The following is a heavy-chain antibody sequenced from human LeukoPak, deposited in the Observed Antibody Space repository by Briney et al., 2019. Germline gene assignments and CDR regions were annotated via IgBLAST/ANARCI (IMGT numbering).Heavy chain of an antibody. Sequence: SETLSLTCAFYGGSFRGYYWSWISQPPGKGLEWIGEINHSGSTNYNPSLKSRVTISVDTSKNQFSLKLSSVTAADTAVYYCARDHYVWGSYRHFDYWGQGTRVTVSS. CDR2: INHSGST. CDR1: GGSFRGYY. V-gene: IGHV4-34*01. D-gene: IGHD3-16*02. J-gene: IGHJ4*02. CDR3: ARDHYVWGSYRHFDY.